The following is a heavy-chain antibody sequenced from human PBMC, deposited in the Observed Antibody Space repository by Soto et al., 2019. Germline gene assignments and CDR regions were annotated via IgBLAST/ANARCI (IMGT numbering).Heavy chain of an antibody. Sequence: AASVKVSCKASGGTFGSHGVAWVRQAPGQGLEWMGGLIAMLGTPTYAKKVQGRATITADESLTSSYLELRSLRSEDTAVYFCARGAMAKFDYWGQGTVVTVSS. D-gene: IGHD5-18*01. CDR2: LIAMLGTP. J-gene: IGHJ4*02. CDR3: ARGAMAKFDY. V-gene: IGHV1-69*13. CDR1: GGTFGSHG.